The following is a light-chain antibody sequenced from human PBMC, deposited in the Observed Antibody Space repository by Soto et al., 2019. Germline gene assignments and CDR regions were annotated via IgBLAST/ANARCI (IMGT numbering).Light chain of an antibody. Sequence: EIVLTQSPGTLSLSPGERATLSCRASQSVSSSYLAWHQQKPGQAPRLLISAASNRATGIPDRFSGSGSGTDFTLTISRLEPEDFAVYYCQQYGTSPFTFGPGTRWIS. CDR2: AAS. CDR1: QSVSSSY. V-gene: IGKV3-20*01. J-gene: IGKJ3*01. CDR3: QQYGTSPFT.